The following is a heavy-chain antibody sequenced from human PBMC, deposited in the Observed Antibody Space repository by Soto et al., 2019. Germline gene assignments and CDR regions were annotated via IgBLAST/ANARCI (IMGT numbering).Heavy chain of an antibody. J-gene: IGHJ4*02. CDR2: ISAHNGNT. CDR3: ARGRYGDY. CDR1: GYAFTTYG. Sequence: QVHLVQSGAEVKKPGASVKVSCKGSGYAFTTYGITWVRQAPGQGLEWMGWISAHNGNTNYAQKLQGRVTVTRATSTSTAYLGLRSLKSDDMAVYYCARGRYGDYWGQGALVTVSS. D-gene: IGHD1-1*01. V-gene: IGHV1-18*03.